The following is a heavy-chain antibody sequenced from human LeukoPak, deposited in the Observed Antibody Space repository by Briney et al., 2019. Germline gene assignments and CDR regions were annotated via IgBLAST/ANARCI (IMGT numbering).Heavy chain of an antibody. D-gene: IGHD1-26*01. V-gene: IGHV3-23*01. J-gene: IGHJ4*02. CDR3: ARDPGLYSGSHSMDY. Sequence: GGSLRLSCAASGFIFNIHVMSWVRQTPGKGLEWVSSISGSGRIYYADSVKGRFTISRDNSKNTLYLQMNSLRAEDTAVYYCARDPGLYSGSHSMDYWGQGTLVTVSS. CDR1: GFIFNIHV. CDR2: ISGSGRI.